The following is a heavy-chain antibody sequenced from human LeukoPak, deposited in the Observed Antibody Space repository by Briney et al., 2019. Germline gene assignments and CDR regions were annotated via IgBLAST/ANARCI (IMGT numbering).Heavy chain of an antibody. V-gene: IGHV3-7*01. D-gene: IGHD1-26*01. J-gene: IGHJ4*02. CDR1: GFTVSSYW. CDR3: ARAGSTYSGRSVDY. CDR2: IKQDGIEK. Sequence: GGSLRLSCAASGFTVSSYWMSWVRHAPGKGLEWVANIKQDGIEKYYVDSVKGRFTISRDNAKNSLYLQMNSLRAEDTAVYYCARAGSTYSGRSVDYWGQGTLVTVSX.